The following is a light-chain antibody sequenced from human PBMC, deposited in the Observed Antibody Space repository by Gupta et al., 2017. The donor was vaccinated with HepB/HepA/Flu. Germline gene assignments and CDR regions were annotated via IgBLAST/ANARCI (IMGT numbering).Light chain of an antibody. Sequence: DIQLTQSPPSLSASVGDRVTITCRASQTISNYLNWYQQKPGKAPKLLSYTASSLQSGVPSRFSGRASGTEGTLTISRLKPEEFATYYCQQRDKTPTFGQGTKVEIK. J-gene: IGKJ1*01. CDR3: QQRDKTPT. CDR2: TAS. V-gene: IGKV1-39*01. CDR1: QTISNY.